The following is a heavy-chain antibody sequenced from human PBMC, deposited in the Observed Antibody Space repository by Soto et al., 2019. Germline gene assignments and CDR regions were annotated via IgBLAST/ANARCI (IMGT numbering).Heavy chain of an antibody. J-gene: IGHJ4*02. CDR1: GGSLSSHY. V-gene: IGHV4-59*11. Sequence: QVQLQESGPGLVKPSETLSLTCTVSGGSLSSHYWSWIRQSPGKGLEWIGYIYFTGYTNYNPSLKNRVTMSVDTSKSQFSLSLNSVTAADTAVYYCATVAMTSPKVFDYWGKGTLVSVSS. CDR3: ATVAMTSPKVFDY. D-gene: IGHD2-15*01. CDR2: IYFTGYT.